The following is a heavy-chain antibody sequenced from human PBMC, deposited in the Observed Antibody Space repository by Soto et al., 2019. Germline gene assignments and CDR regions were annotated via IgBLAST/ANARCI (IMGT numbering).Heavy chain of an antibody. CDR1: GVALSTSGIG. CDR3: AHMIEGACFDH. D-gene: IGHD2-21*01. Sequence: QVTLKESGPPLVKPTQPITLNCTFSGVALSTSGIGLGWIRQHPGKALEWLALVYWDDDKRYSPSLKSRLTITKDNSKNQVVLTMTYMDPVDTATYYCAHMIEGACFDHWGQGTLVTVSS. V-gene: IGHV2-5*02. J-gene: IGHJ4*02. CDR2: VYWDDDK.